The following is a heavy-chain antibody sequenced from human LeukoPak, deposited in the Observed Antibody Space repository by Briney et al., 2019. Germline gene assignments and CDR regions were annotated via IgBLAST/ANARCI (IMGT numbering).Heavy chain of an antibody. CDR3: ARSRLRSPPIVY. Sequence: SETLSLTCAVYGGSFSGYYWSWIRQPPGKGLEWIGEINHSGSTNYNPSLKSRVTISVDTSKNQFSLKLSSVTAADTAVYYCARSRLRSPPIVYWGQGTLVTVSS. V-gene: IGHV4-34*01. J-gene: IGHJ4*02. CDR2: INHSGST. CDR1: GGSFSGYY. D-gene: IGHD3-16*01.